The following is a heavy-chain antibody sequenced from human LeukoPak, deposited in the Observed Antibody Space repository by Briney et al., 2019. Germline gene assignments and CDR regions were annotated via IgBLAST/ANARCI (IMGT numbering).Heavy chain of an antibody. D-gene: IGHD3-3*01. V-gene: IGHV4-39*01. CDR3: ARPTAHYDFWSGYYKRDAFDI. J-gene: IGHJ3*02. CDR2: IYYSGST. Sequence: SETLSLTCTVSGGSISSSSYYWGWIRQPPGKGLEWIGSIYYSGSTYYNPSLKSRVTISVDTSKNQFSLKLSSVTAADTAVYHCARPTAHYDFWSGYYKRDAFDIWGQGTMVTVSS. CDR1: GGSISSSSYY.